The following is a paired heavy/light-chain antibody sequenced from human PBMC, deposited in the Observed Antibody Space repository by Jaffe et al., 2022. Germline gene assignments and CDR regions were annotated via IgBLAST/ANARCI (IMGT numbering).Light chain of an antibody. Sequence: QSVLTQPPSVSGAPGQRVTISCTGTGSNIGSGFDVHWYQLLPGTAPKLLIFGDNNRPSGVPDRFSGSKSGTSASLAITGLQAEDEADYFCQSYDTSLSGWVFGGGTQLTVL. CDR1: GSNIGSGFD. J-gene: IGLJ3*02. V-gene: IGLV1-40*01. CDR2: GDN. CDR3: QSYDTSLSGWV.
Heavy chain of an antibody. J-gene: IGHJ2*01. CDR1: GYSISRDHY. CDR2: IYHSGST. D-gene: IGHD4-17*01. CDR3: ARLSGDYGASSWYFDL. V-gene: IGHV4-38-2*02. Sequence: QVELQESGPELLKPSETLSLTCTVSGYSISRDHYWGWIRLPPGKGMEWIGSIYHSGSTYYNASLESRVTLSVDSSKNRFSLTLTSVIAADTAIYYCARLSGDYGASSWYFDLWGRGTRVTVSS.